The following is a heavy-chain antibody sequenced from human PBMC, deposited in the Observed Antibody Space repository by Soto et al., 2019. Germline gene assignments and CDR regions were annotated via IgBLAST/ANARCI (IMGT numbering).Heavy chain of an antibody. Sequence: PGGSLRLSCAASGFTFSNAWMNWVRQAPGKGLEWVGRIKSKTDGGTTDYAAPVKGRFTISRDDSKNTLYLQMNSLKTEDTAVYYCTTELTTVTPPSDFDYWGQGTLVTVSS. D-gene: IGHD4-17*01. CDR3: TTELTTVTPPSDFDY. CDR2: IKSKTDGGTT. J-gene: IGHJ4*02. CDR1: GFTFSNAW. V-gene: IGHV3-15*07.